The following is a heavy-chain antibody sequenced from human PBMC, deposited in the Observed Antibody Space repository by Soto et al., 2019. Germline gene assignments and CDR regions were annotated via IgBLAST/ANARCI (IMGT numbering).Heavy chain of an antibody. Sequence: GASVKVSCKASGYTFTSYGISWVRQAPGQGLEWMGWISAYNGNTNYAQKLQGRVTMTTDTSTSTAYMELRSLRSDDTAVYYCARDVGTSITMVWGVIDYWGQGTLVTVSS. CDR2: ISAYNGNT. CDR3: ARDVGTSITMVWGVIDY. D-gene: IGHD3-10*01. CDR1: GYTFTSYG. V-gene: IGHV1-18*04. J-gene: IGHJ4*02.